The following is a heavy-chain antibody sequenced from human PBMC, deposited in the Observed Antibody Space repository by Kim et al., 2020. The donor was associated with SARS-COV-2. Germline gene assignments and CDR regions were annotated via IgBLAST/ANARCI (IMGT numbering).Heavy chain of an antibody. CDR1: GYTLISNY. CDR3: ARDRIASAGPDY. D-gene: IGHD6-13*01. J-gene: IGHJ4*02. Sequence: ASVKVSCKASGYTLISNYMHWVRQAPGHSLEWMGIINPSGGSTIYAQKFQGRVAMTRDTSTSTVYLELSSLRSEDTAVYFCARDRIASAGPDYWGQGTLVTVSS. CDR2: INPSGGST. V-gene: IGHV1-46*01.